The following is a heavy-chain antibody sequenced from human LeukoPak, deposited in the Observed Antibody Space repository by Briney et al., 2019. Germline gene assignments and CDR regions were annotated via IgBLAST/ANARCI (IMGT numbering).Heavy chain of an antibody. D-gene: IGHD3-22*01. J-gene: IGHJ4*02. Sequence: GASVKVSCKTSDYSFSSYGFTWVRQAPGQGLEWMGWISAFTGNTTYAQKFQGRVTMTTDSTSSTAYMELSSLRSEDTAVYYCARGGQNKDYYDSSGYPRFWGQGTLVTVSS. CDR3: ARGGQNKDYYDSSGYPRF. CDR1: DYSFSSYG. CDR2: ISAFTGNT. V-gene: IGHV1-18*01.